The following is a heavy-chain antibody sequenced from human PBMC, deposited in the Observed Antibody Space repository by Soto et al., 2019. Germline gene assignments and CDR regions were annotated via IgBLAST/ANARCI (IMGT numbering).Heavy chain of an antibody. CDR2: ISGSGGST. CDR3: AKRGTGTTAHNYYYGMDV. D-gene: IGHD1-7*01. J-gene: IGHJ6*02. CDR1: GFTFSSSA. V-gene: IGHV3-23*01. Sequence: GGSLRLSCAASGFTFSSSAMSWVRQAPGKGLEWVSAISGSGGSTYYADSVKGRFTISRDNSKNTLYLQMNSLRAEGTAVYYCAKRGTGTTAHNYYYGMDVWGQGTTVTVSS.